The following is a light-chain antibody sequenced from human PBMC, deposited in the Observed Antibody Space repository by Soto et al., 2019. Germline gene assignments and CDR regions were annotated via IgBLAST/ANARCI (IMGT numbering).Light chain of an antibody. J-gene: IGLJ1*01. V-gene: IGLV1-40*01. Sequence: QPVLTQPPSVSGAPGQRVTISCTGSSSNIGAGYDVHWYQQLPGTAPKLLMYGNSNRPSGVPDRFSGSKSGTSASLAITGLQAEDEADYYCQSYDSSLSGYVFGIGTKVTVL. CDR3: QSYDSSLSGYV. CDR1: SSNIGAGYD. CDR2: GNS.